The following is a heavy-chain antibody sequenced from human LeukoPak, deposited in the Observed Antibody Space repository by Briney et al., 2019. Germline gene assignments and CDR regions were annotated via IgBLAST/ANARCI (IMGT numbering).Heavy chain of an antibody. V-gene: IGHV4-61*08. J-gene: IGHJ4*02. Sequence: SQTLSLTCTVSGGSISSGGYYWSWIRQPPGKGLEWIGYIYYSGSTNYNPSLKSRVTISVDTSKNQFSLKLSSVTAADTAVYYCARVTYGTTDYWGQGTLVTVSS. CDR1: GGSISSGGYY. CDR2: IYYSGST. D-gene: IGHD4-17*01. CDR3: ARVTYGTTDY.